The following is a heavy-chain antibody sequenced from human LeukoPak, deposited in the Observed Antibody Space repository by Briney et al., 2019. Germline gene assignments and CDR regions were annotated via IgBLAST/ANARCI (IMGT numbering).Heavy chain of an antibody. CDR2: THYRSKWYS. CDR1: GDSVSSNSAA. J-gene: IGHJ4*02. CDR3: ARSIAVAGSLMYYFDY. Sequence: SQTLSLTCAISGDSVSSNSAAWNWIRLSPSRGLEWLGRTHYRSKWYSDYAVSVKSRMTINPDTSKNQFSLQLNSVTPEDTAMYYCARSIAVAGSLMYYFDYWGQGTVVTVSS. D-gene: IGHD6-19*01. V-gene: IGHV6-1*01.